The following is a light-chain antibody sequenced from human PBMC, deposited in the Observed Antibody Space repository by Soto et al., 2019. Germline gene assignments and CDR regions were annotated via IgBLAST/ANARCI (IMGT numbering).Light chain of an antibody. CDR1: QSVRSTY. CDR2: GAS. J-gene: IGKJ2*01. Sequence: EVVLTQSPGTLYLSPGERAALSCRASQSVRSTYLAWYQQKPGQAPRLLIYGASSRATGIPDRFSGSGSGTDFTLTVSRLEPEDFAVYYCQLYGSPPLYTFGQGTKLVI. V-gene: IGKV3-20*01. CDR3: QLYGSPPLYT.